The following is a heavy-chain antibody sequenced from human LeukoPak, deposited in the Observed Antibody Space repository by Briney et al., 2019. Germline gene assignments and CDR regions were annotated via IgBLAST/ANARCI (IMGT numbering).Heavy chain of an antibody. V-gene: IGHV4-61*02. Sequence: PSETLSLTCTVSGASISSGTYYWNWIRQPAGKGLEWIGRIYTRGRTNYNPSLKSRVTISVDTSKNQFSLKLSSVTAADTAVYYCARTTEGYCRSISCYGFDYYYYMDVWGKGTTVTISS. CDR2: IYTRGRT. CDR1: GASISSGTYY. CDR3: ARTTEGYCRSISCYGFDYYYYMDV. J-gene: IGHJ6*03. D-gene: IGHD2-2*01.